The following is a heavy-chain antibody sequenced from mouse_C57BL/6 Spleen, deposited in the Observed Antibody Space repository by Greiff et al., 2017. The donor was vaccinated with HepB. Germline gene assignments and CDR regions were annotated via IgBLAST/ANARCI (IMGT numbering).Heavy chain of an antibody. CDR1: GYAFSSSW. CDR2: IYPGDGDT. CDR3: ARSPYYGSRYWYFDV. Sequence: QVHVKQSGPELVKPGASVKISCKASGYAFSSSWMNWVKQRPGKGLEWIGRIYPGDGDTNYNGKFKGKATLTADKSSSTAYMQLSSLTSEDSAVYFCARSPYYGSRYWYFDVWGTGTTVTVSS. V-gene: IGHV1-82*01. J-gene: IGHJ1*03. D-gene: IGHD1-1*01.